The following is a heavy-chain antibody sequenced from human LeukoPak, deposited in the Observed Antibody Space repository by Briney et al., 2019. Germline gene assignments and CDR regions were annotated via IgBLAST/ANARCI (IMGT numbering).Heavy chain of an antibody. CDR2: INPSGGST. Sequence: EASVKVSCKASGYTFTSYYMHWVRQAPGQGLVWMGIINPSGGSTSYAQKFQGRVTMTRDTSTSTVYMELSSLRSEDTAVYYCARDRWRSSGYYSDFDYWGQGTLVTVSS. D-gene: IGHD3-22*01. CDR3: ARDRWRSSGYYSDFDY. V-gene: IGHV1-46*01. CDR1: GYTFTSYY. J-gene: IGHJ4*02.